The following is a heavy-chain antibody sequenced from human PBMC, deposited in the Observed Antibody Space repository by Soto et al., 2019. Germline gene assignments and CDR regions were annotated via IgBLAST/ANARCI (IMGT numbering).Heavy chain of an antibody. J-gene: IGHJ6*03. D-gene: IGHD2-15*01. CDR2: ISSSGSTI. CDR1: GFTFSDYY. Sequence: GALRLSCAASGFTFSDYYMSWIRQAPGKGLEWVSYISSSGSTISYADALKGRLTIARDNAKNSLYRQMNSLRAEDTAVYYCTRCYCSGGSCYYYYYMDVWGKGTTVTVSS. CDR3: TRCYCSGGSCYYYYYMDV. V-gene: IGHV3-11*01.